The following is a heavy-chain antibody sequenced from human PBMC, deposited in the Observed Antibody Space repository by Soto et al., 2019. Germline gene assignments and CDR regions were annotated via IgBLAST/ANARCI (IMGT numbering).Heavy chain of an antibody. CDR1: GDAFGNHA. Sequence: QVQVVQSAAEVREPGSSVMVSCKTSGDAFGNHAISWVRQAPGHGLEWMGGIIPIFGTLNYAQKFQDRLTITADESATTAYMKLDSLRPDDSAMYYCARAGSDSAKYFYYGMAVWGPGTAVTVSS. V-gene: IGHV1-69*01. CDR3: ARAGSDSAKYFYYGMAV. D-gene: IGHD6-25*01. CDR2: IIPIFGTL. J-gene: IGHJ6*02.